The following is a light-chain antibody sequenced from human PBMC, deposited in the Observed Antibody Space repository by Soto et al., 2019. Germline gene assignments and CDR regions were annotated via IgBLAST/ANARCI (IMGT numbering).Light chain of an antibody. Sequence: DIQMTRSPSSLSASVGDRVTITFRASQSISNYLNWYQQKPGNAPKLLIYIASTLQTGVPSRFSGSGSGTDFTLTISSLQPEDFATYYCQQSFSTPQTFGQGTKVDIK. V-gene: IGKV1-39*01. CDR3: QQSFSTPQT. CDR1: QSISNY. J-gene: IGKJ1*01. CDR2: IAS.